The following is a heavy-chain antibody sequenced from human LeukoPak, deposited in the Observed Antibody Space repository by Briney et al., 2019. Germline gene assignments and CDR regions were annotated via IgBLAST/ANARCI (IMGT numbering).Heavy chain of an antibody. CDR2: FYHSGST. CDR1: GGSISSSSYY. J-gene: IGHJ2*01. D-gene: IGHD4-23*01. Sequence: SETLSLTCTVSGGSISSSSYYWGWIRQPPGKGLEWIGSFYHSGSTYYNPSLQSRVTISIDTSKNQFSLKLSSVTAADTAVYYCAKLRVQNYGGNWGFDYWGRGTLVTVSS. CDR3: AKLRVQNYGGNWGFDY. V-gene: IGHV4-39*01.